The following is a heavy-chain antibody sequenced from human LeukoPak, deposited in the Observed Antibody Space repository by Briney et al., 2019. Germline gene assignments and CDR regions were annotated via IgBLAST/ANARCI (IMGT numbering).Heavy chain of an antibody. CDR3: AKGPWGLSGAFDI. CDR1: GGSFSGYY. D-gene: IGHD3-16*01. V-gene: IGHV4-34*01. J-gene: IGHJ3*02. Sequence: PSETLSLTCAVYGGSFSGYYWSWIRQPPGKGLEWIGEINHSGSTNYNPSLKSRVTISVDTSKNQFSLKLSSVTAADTAVYYCAKGPWGLSGAFDIWGQGTMVTVSS. CDR2: INHSGST.